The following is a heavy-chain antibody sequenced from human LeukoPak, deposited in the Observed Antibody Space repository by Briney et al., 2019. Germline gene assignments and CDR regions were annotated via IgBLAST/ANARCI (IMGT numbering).Heavy chain of an antibody. CDR1: GFTFSHYS. CDR3: ARDPTSSWETAFDI. Sequence: GGSLRLSCAASGFTFSHYSMIWVRQAPGKGLEWVSSISSGTSYIYYADSVKGRFTISRDNAKNSLYLQMNSLRAEDTAVYYCARDPTSSWETAFDIWGQGTMVTVSS. J-gene: IGHJ3*02. D-gene: IGHD1-26*01. CDR2: ISSGTSYI. V-gene: IGHV3-21*01.